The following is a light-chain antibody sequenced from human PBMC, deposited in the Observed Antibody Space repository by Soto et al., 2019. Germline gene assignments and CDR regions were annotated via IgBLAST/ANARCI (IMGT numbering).Light chain of an antibody. J-gene: IGKJ1*01. CDR1: QGISSY. CDR3: QQYYSYPRT. CDR2: TAS. Sequence: AIRMTQSPSSLSASIGDRVTITCRASQGISSYLDWYQQKPGKAPKLLIYTASNLQSGVPSRFSGSGSGTEFTLTISCLQAEDFATYYCQQYYSYPRTFGQGTKVDI. V-gene: IGKV1-8*01.